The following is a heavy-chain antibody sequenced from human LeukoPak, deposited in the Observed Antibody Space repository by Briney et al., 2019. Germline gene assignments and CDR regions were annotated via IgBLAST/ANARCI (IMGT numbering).Heavy chain of an antibody. CDR2: INPNSGGT. J-gene: IGHJ6*02. Sequence: ASVKVSCKASGYTFTGYYMHWVRQAPGQGLEWMGWINPNSGGTNYAQKFQGRVTMTRDTSTSTVYMELSSLRSEDMAVYYSSGATVVSYGSGSAYGMDVWGQGTTVTVSS. V-gene: IGHV1-2*02. D-gene: IGHD3-10*01. CDR3: SGATVVSYGSGSAYGMDV. CDR1: GYTFTGYY.